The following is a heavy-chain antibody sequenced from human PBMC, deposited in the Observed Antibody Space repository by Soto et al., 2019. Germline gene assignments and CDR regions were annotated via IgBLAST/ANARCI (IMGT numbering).Heavy chain of an antibody. V-gene: IGHV3-23*01. Sequence: GGSLRLSCAASGFTFSTYAMNWVRQPPGKGLEWVSSISGSGAYTYYADSVQGRFTISRDNSKNTLNLQMNSLRAEDTAVYYCARDRHPYSTMYYFDYWGQGTLVTVSS. CDR2: ISGSGAYT. CDR3: ARDRHPYSTMYYFDY. CDR1: GFTFSTYA. J-gene: IGHJ4*02. D-gene: IGHD2-2*01.